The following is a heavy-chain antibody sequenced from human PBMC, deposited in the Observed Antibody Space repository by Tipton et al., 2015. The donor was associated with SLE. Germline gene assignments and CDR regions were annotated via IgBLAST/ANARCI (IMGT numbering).Heavy chain of an antibody. CDR2: IYYSGST. CDR1: GGSISSYY. D-gene: IGHD6-13*01. Sequence: TLSLSCTVSGGSISSYYWSWIRQHPGKGLEWIGYIYYSGSTYYNPSLKSRVTISVDTSKNQFSLKLSSVTAADTAVYYCARAVPGIAAAGDAFDIWGQGTMVTVSS. V-gene: IGHV4-31*03. CDR3: ARAVPGIAAAGDAFDI. J-gene: IGHJ3*02.